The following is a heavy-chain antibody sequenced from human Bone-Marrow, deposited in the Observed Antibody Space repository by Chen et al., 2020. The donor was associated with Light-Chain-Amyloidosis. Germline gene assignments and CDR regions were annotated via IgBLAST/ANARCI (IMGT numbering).Heavy chain of an antibody. Sequence: VQLVESGGGVVQPGGSLRLSCAASGFTFSSYGLHWVRQAPGKGLEWVSGISGSGGSTYYADSVKGRFTISRDNSKNTLYLQMNSLRAEDTAVYYCAKRPPYPSIYGMDVWGQGTTVTVSS. CDR1: GFTFSSYG. CDR2: ISGSGGST. J-gene: IGHJ6*02. D-gene: IGHD2-21*01. CDR3: AKRPPYPSIYGMDV. V-gene: IGHV3-23*04.